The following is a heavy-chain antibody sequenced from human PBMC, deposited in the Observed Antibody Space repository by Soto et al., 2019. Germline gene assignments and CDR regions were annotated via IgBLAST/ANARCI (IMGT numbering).Heavy chain of an antibody. CDR1: GFTFSSYS. V-gene: IGHV3-48*01. D-gene: IGHD3-10*01. CDR2: ISSSSSTI. J-gene: IGHJ4*02. CDR3: ARESVWFGELLPDDY. Sequence: GGSLRLSCAASGFTFSSYSMNWVRQAPGKGLEWVSYISSSSSTIYYADSVKGRFTISRDNAKNSLYLQMNSLRAEDTAVYYCARESVWFGELLPDDYWGQGTLVTVSS.